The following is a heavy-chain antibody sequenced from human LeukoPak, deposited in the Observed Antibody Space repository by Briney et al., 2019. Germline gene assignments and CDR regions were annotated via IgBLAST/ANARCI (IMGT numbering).Heavy chain of an antibody. V-gene: IGHV1-18*01. CDR1: GYTFTSYG. D-gene: IGHD3-3*01. CDR2: ISAYNGNT. CDR3: ARANYDFWSGYPYYYYYYYMDV. Sequence: ASVKVSCKASGYTFTSYGISWVRQAPGQGLEWMGWISAYNGNTNYAQTLQGRDTMTTDTSTSTADMELRSLRSDDTAVYYCARANYDFWSGYPYYYYYYYMDVWGKGTTVTVSS. J-gene: IGHJ6*03.